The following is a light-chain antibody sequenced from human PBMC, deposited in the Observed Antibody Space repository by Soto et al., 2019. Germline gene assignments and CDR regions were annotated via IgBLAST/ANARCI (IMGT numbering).Light chain of an antibody. CDR1: QSVTNS. CDR3: HQYGSSAWT. CDR2: DAS. J-gene: IGKJ1*01. Sequence: EIVLTQSPATLSLSPGERATLSCRASQSVTNSLAWYQQKPGQTPRLLVYDASNRATGIPTRFSGSGSGTDFTLTISRLEPEDFAVYYCHQYGSSAWTFGQGTKVDIK. V-gene: IGKV3-11*01.